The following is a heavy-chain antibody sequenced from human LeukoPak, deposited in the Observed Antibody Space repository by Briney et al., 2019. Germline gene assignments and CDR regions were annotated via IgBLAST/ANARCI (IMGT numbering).Heavy chain of an antibody. J-gene: IGHJ4*02. CDR1: SGSISSSTYY. D-gene: IGHD2-2*01. V-gene: IGHV4-39*07. CDR2: IYYGGIT. CDR3: ASGRVLPAATPLVG. Sequence: PSQTLSLTCAVSSGSISSSTYYWGWIRQPPGKGLEWVGSIYYGGITYYNPSLKSRVTISVDTSKNQFSLKLSSVTAADTAVYYCASGRVLPAATPLVGGGQGTLVTVSS.